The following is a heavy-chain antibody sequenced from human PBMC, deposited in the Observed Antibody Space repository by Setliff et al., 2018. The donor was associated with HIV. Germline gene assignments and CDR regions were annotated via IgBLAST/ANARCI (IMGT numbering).Heavy chain of an antibody. V-gene: IGHV1-69*05. CDR1: GGTFSSYA. CDR3: ALGYNARKVPYYYYYYMDV. D-gene: IGHD5-12*01. J-gene: IGHJ6*03. Sequence: SVKVSCKASGGTFSSYAISWVRQAPGQGLEWMGGVIPIFGTANYAQKFQGRVTITTDESTSTAYMELSSLRSEDTAVYYCALGYNARKVPYYYYYYMDVWGKGTTVTV. CDR2: VIPIFGTA.